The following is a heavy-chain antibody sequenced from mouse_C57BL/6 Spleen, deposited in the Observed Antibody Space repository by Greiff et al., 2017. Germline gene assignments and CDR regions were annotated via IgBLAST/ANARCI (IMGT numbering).Heavy chain of an antibody. CDR1: GYTFTSYD. Sequence: QVQLKQSGPELVKPGASVKLSCKASGYTFTSYDINWVKQRPGQGLEWIGWIYPRDGSTKYNEKFKGKATLTVDTSSSTAYMELHSLTSEDSAVYFCARHYYGSSYGGWYFDVWGTGTTVTVSS. CDR3: ARHYYGSSYGGWYFDV. V-gene: IGHV1-85*01. J-gene: IGHJ1*03. D-gene: IGHD1-1*01. CDR2: IYPRDGST.